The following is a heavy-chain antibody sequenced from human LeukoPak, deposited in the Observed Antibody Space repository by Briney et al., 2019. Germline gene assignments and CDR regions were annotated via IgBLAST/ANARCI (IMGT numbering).Heavy chain of an antibody. CDR3: ARAVHYSGTSDQYTGGWYYFDF. V-gene: IGHV4-59*01. D-gene: IGHD3-10*01. CDR2: INYSGST. J-gene: IGHJ4*02. Sequence: SETLSLTCTVSGDSMNNYYWSWIRQPPGKGLEWIGNINYSGSTNSNPSLKSRATISVDMSRKHFFLDLSSVTAADTAVYYCARAVHYSGTSDQYTGGWYYFDFWGQGTLVTVSS. CDR1: GDSMNNYY.